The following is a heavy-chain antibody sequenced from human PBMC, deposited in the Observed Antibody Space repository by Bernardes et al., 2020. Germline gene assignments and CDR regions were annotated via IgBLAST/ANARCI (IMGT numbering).Heavy chain of an antibody. V-gene: IGHV3-13*01. CDR1: GFIFSSYD. CDR3: ARSTGQQLADAFDI. CDR2: IGTAGDT. D-gene: IGHD6-13*01. J-gene: IGHJ3*02. Sequence: GGSLRLSCAASGFIFSSYDVHWVRQAPGKGLEWVSAIGTAGDTYYPGSVKGRFTSSRENAKNSLYLQMNSLRAGDTAVYYCARSTGQQLADAFDIWGQGTMVTVSS.